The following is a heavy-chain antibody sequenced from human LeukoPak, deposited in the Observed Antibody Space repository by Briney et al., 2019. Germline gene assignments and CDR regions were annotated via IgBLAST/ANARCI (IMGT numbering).Heavy chain of an antibody. J-gene: IGHJ6*04. CDR1: GGSISSYY. Sequence: SETLSLTCTVSGGSISSYYWSWIRQPPGKGLEWIGYIYYSGSTNYNPSLKSRVTISVDTSKNQFSLKLSSVTAADTAVYYCARDPGITMVQGVIWSYGMDVWGKGTTVTVSS. CDR2: IYYSGST. D-gene: IGHD3-10*01. CDR3: ARDPGITMVQGVIWSYGMDV. V-gene: IGHV4-59*01.